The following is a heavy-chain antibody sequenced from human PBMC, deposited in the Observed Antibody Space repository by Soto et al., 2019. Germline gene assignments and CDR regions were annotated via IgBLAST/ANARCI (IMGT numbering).Heavy chain of an antibody. D-gene: IGHD2-2*02. CDR2: IYPGDSDT. CDR3: ARQVXSSTSCYNPYYYYGMDV. V-gene: IGHV5-51*01. CDR1: GYSFTIYW. J-gene: IGHJ6*02. Sequence: PGESLKITCTGSGYSFTIYWIGWVRQMPGKGLEWMGIIYPGDSDTRYSPSFQGQVTISADKSISTAYLQWSSLKASDTAMYYCARQVXSSTSCYNPYYYYGMDVWGQGTTVTVSS.